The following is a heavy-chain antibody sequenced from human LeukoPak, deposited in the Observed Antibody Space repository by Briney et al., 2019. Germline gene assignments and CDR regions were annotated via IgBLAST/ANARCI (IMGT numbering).Heavy chain of an antibody. CDR3: AREGYCSSTSCDVYGLDV. CDR1: GYTFTNYG. V-gene: IGHV1-18*01. CDR2: ISAYNGNT. J-gene: IGHJ6*02. D-gene: IGHD2-2*01. Sequence: GASVKVSFKCSGYTFTNYGISWVRQAPGQGLEWMGWISAYNGNTNHAQKLQGKVTMTTDTSTSTDYVDLRSLRSDDTGVYYCAREGYCSSTSCDVYGLDVWGQGTTVTVSS.